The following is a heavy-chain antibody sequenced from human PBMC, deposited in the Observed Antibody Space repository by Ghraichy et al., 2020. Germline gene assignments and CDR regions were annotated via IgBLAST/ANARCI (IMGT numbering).Heavy chain of an antibody. D-gene: IGHD2-21*02. J-gene: IGHJ3*02. CDR2: IYSGGSA. CDR3: ARVVVTGDAFDI. CDR1: GFTVSSNY. V-gene: IGHV3-66*01. Sequence: LSLTCAASGFTVSSNYMSWVRQAPGKGLEWVSVIYSGGSAYYADSVKGRFTISRDNSKNTLYLQMNSLRAEDTAVYYYARVVVTGDAFDIWGQGTMVTV.